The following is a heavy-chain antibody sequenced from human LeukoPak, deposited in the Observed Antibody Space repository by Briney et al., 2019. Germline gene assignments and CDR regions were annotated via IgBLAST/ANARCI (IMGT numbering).Heavy chain of an antibody. CDR1: GGTFSSYA. CDR3: ARDGSSGYNYYFDY. Sequence: SVKVSCKASGGTFSSYAISWVRQAPGQGLEWMGRIIPILGIANYAQKFQGRVTITADKSTSTAYMELSSLRSEDTAVYYCARDGSSGYNYYFDYWGQGTLVTVSS. CDR2: IIPILGIA. V-gene: IGHV1-69*04. D-gene: IGHD3-22*01. J-gene: IGHJ4*02.